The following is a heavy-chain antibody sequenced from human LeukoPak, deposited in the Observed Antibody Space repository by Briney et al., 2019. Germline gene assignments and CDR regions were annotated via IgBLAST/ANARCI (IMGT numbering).Heavy chain of an antibody. J-gene: IGHJ4*02. CDR2: ISYDGSNK. D-gene: IGHD6-6*01. CDR3: ARVLVDSSSAEFDY. CDR1: GFTFSSYA. Sequence: GGSLRLSSAASGFTFSSYAMHWVRQAPGKGLEWVAVISYDGSNKYYADSVKGRFTISRDNSKNTLYLQMNSLRAEDTAVYYCARVLVDSSSAEFDYWGQGTLVTVSS. V-gene: IGHV3-30-3*01.